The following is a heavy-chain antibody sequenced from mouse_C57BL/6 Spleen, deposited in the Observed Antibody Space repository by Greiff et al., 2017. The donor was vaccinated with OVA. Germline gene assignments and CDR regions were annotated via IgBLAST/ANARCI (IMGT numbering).Heavy chain of an antibody. CDR2: ISDGGSYT. Sequence: EVQRVESGGGLVKPGGSLKLSCAASGFTFSSYAMSWVRQTPEKRLEWVATISDGGSYTYYPDNVKGRFTISRDNAKNNLYLQMSHLKSEDTAMYYCARTLLRRYAMDYWGQGTSVTVSS. CDR1: GFTFSSYA. CDR3: ARTLLRRYAMDY. J-gene: IGHJ4*01. V-gene: IGHV5-4*01. D-gene: IGHD1-2*01.